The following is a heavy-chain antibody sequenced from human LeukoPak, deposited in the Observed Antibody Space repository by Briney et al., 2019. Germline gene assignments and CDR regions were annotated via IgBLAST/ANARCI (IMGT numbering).Heavy chain of an antibody. CDR2: IKSKTDGGTT. Sequence: KPGGSLRLSCAASGFTFSSYGMHWVRQAPGKGLEWVGRIKSKTDGGTTDYAAPVKGRFTISRDDSKTTLYLQMNSLKTEDTAVYYCTTRYCSGGRCDYWGQGTLVTVSS. CDR3: TTRYCSGGRCDY. V-gene: IGHV3-15*01. CDR1: GFTFSSYG. J-gene: IGHJ4*02. D-gene: IGHD2-15*01.